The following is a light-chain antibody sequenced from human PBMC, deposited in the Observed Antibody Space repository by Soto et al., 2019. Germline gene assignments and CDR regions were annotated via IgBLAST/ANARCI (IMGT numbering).Light chain of an antibody. CDR3: QQFDTSAT. CDR2: GVS. Sequence: EIVLTQSPGTLSLSPGERAILSCRASHSVSSNYLAWYQQKPGQPPRLLIYGVSSRATGIPDRFSGSGSGTDFTLTISRLEPEDFAVYYCQQFDTSATFGQGTKVEIK. V-gene: IGKV3-20*01. CDR1: HSVSSNY. J-gene: IGKJ1*01.